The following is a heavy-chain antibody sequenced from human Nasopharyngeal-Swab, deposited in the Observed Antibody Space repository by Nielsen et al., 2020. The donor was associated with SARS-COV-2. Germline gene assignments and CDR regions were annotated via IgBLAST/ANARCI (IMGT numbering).Heavy chain of an antibody. CDR1: GYTFSNYL. J-gene: IGHJ4*02. Sequence: GESLKISCKGSGYTFSNYLIGWVRQMPGKGLEYMGIIYPGDSDPRYSPSFQGQVTISLDKSINTAYLQWSSLKASDTAMYYCARFQVTAGFDYWGQGTLVTVSS. CDR3: ARFQVTAGFDY. CDR2: IYPGDSDP. V-gene: IGHV5-51*01. D-gene: IGHD2-21*02.